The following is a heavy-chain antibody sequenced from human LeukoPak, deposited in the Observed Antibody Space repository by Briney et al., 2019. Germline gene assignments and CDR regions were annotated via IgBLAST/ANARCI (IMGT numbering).Heavy chain of an antibody. D-gene: IGHD2-21*02. J-gene: IGHJ4*02. Sequence: ASVKVSCKASGYTFTSYNIHWVRQAPGQGLEWMGRINPSDGSTRDAQNFQGRITMTRDTSTSTVFLELSSLRSEDTAVYYCARVPQAFCGGDCYPPRWGQGTLVTVSS. CDR1: GYTFTSYN. V-gene: IGHV1-46*01. CDR3: ARVPQAFCGGDCYPPR. CDR2: INPSDGST.